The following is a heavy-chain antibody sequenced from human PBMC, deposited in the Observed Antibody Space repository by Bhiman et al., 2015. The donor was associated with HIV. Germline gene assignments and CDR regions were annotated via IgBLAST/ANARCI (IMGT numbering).Heavy chain of an antibody. V-gene: IGHV3-30*04. Sequence: QLVESGGGLVQPGGSLRLSCAASGFSFSSYEMTWVRQAPGKGLEWVAVISYDGRDKDYADSVKGRFTISRDNSKNTLYLQMNSLRTEDTSLYYCARDKESVTMVRGPFDPWGQGTRVTVSS. CDR1: GFSFSSYE. CDR3: ARDKESVTMVRGPFDP. D-gene: IGHD3-10*01. J-gene: IGHJ5*02. CDR2: ISYDGRDK.